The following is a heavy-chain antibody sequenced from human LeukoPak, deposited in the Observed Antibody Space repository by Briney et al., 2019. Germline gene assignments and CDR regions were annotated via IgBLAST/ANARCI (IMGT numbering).Heavy chain of an antibody. CDR3: ARGSFGELSFWFDP. J-gene: IGHJ5*02. V-gene: IGHV1-3*04. CDR2: INTGNGNT. CDR1: GYTFTDYA. D-gene: IGHD3-16*02. Sequence: GASVTVSCTASGYTFTDYAIHWVRQAPGQRREGMGWINTGNGNTKYSQKFQDRFTIASDTSASTAYMELSSLTSEDTAVYYCARGSFGELSFWFDPWGQGTLVTVSS.